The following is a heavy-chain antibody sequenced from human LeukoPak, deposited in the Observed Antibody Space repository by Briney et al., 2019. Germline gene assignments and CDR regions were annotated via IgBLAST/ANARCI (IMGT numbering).Heavy chain of an antibody. D-gene: IGHD6-13*01. Sequence: SETLSLTCTVSGGSISSYYWSWIRQPPGNGLEWIGYIDYSGSTNYHPSLKRRGTISVDTFKNRFSLKLSSVTAADTAVYYCERHGTEQPGYYYYYGMDVWGQGTTVTVSS. V-gene: IGHV4-59*08. CDR1: GGSISSYY. J-gene: IGHJ6*02. CDR2: IDYSGST. CDR3: ERHGTEQPGYYYYYGMDV.